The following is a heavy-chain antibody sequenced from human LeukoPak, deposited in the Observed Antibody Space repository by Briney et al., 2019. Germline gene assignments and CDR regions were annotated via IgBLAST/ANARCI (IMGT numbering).Heavy chain of an antibody. V-gene: IGHV3-74*01. CDR2: IKSDGTST. D-gene: IGHD5-24*01. J-gene: IGHJ3*02. CDR1: GFTFSTYW. CDR3: AREPRDGYEEEAFDI. Sequence: GGSLRLSCAASGFTFSTYWMHWVRQAPGKGLVWVSRIKSDGTSTNYADSVKGRFTISRDNAKNMVYLQMNSLRGEDTAVYYCAREPRDGYEEEAFDIWGQGTVVTVSS.